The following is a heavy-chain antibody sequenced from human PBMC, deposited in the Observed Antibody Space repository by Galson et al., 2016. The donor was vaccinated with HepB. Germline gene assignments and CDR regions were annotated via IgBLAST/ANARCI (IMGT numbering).Heavy chain of an antibody. Sequence: SLRLSCAVSGVTINDNYVAWVRQPPGKGLEWVSVVYTDATTSYANSIKGRFTISRDLHKNTVYLQMNNLRVDDTAVYYCASGPLSLDFWGQGTLVTVSS. CDR2: VYTDATT. CDR1: GVTINDNY. D-gene: IGHD2/OR15-2a*01. J-gene: IGHJ4*02. V-gene: IGHV3-53*01. CDR3: ASGPLSLDF.